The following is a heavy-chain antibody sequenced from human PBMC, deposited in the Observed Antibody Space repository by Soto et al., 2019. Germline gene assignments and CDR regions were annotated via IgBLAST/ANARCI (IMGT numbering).Heavy chain of an antibody. CDR2: IYYSGST. CDR3: ARRYYDSSGYPPQGFYYFDY. CDR1: GDSINSADYY. Sequence: SETLSLTCTVSGDSINSADYYWSWLRQPPGKGLEWIGYIYYSGSTYYNPSLKSRVTISVDTSKNQFSLKLSSVTAADTAVYYCARRYYDSSGYPPQGFYYFDYWGQGTLVTVSS. V-gene: IGHV4-30-4*01. D-gene: IGHD3-22*01. J-gene: IGHJ4*02.